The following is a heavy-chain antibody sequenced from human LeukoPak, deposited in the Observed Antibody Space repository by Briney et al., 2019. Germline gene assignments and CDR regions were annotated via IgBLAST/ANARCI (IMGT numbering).Heavy chain of an antibody. CDR1: GFTFSSYG. D-gene: IGHD3-10*01. CDR2: IRYDGSNK. Sequence: GGSLRLSCAASGFTFSSYGMHWVRQAPGKGLEWVAFIRYDGSNKYYADSVKGRFTISRDNSKNTLYLQMNSLRAEDTAVYYCAKDGMPITMVRGVIIPFDYWGQGTLVTVSS. V-gene: IGHV3-30*02. J-gene: IGHJ4*02. CDR3: AKDGMPITMVRGVIIPFDY.